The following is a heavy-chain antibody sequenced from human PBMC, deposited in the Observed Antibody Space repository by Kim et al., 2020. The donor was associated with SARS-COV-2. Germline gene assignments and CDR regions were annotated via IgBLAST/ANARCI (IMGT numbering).Heavy chain of an antibody. CDR2: IWYDGSNK. CDR1: GFTFSSYG. Sequence: GGSLRLSCAASGFTFSSYGMHWVRQAPGKGLEWVAVIWYDGSNKYYADSVKGRFTISRDNSKNTLYLQMNSLRAEDTAVYYCARGRDIVVVVAATKGAFGAFDIWGQGTMVTVSS. D-gene: IGHD2-15*01. J-gene: IGHJ3*02. CDR3: ARGRDIVVVVAATKGAFGAFDI. V-gene: IGHV3-33*01.